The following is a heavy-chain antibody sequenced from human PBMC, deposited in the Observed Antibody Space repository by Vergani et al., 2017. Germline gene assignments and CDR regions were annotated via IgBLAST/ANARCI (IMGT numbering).Heavy chain of an antibody. V-gene: IGHV3-30*18. CDR2: ISYDGSNK. CDR1: GFTFTNFA. J-gene: IGHJ3*02. Sequence: VQLLESGGNLVQPGGSLRLSCAASGFTFTNFAMTWVRQAPGKGLEWVAVISYDGSNKYYADSVKGRFTISRDNSKNTLYLQMNSLRAEDTAVYYCAKGGVGATHDAFDIWGQGTMVTVSS. D-gene: IGHD1-26*01. CDR3: AKGGVGATHDAFDI.